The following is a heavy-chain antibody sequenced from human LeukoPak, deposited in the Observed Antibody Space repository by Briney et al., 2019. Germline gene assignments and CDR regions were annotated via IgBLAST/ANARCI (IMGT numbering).Heavy chain of an antibody. J-gene: IGHJ3*02. CDR3: ARDRGYVQDAFDI. V-gene: IGHV4-59*01. D-gene: IGHD3-10*01. Sequence: PSETLSLTCTVSGGSISGYYWSWIRQSPGKGLEWIGRIYSSGSTNYNPSLQSRVTISADTSKSQFSLRLSSVTAADTAVYYCARDRGYVQDAFDIWGQGTMVTVSS. CDR1: GGSISGYY. CDR2: IYSSGST.